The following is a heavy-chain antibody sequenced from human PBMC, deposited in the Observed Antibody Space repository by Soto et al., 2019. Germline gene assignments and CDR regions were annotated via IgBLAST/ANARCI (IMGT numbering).Heavy chain of an antibody. CDR2: TYYRSKWYN. J-gene: IGHJ6*03. CDR1: GDSVSSNSAA. Sequence: PSQTLSLTCAISGDSVSSNSAAWNWIRQSPSRGLEWLGRTYYRSKWYNDYATSVNSRITINADTSENQLSLHLTSVTPEDTAVYYCAREGLGVADIVATSDYSYYYHMDVWGKGTKVTGSS. D-gene: IGHD5-12*01. CDR3: AREGLGVADIVATSDYSYYYHMDV. V-gene: IGHV6-1*01.